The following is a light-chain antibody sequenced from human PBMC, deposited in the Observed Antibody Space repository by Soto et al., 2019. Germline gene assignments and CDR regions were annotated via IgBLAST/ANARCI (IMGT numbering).Light chain of an antibody. CDR1: SSDVGSYNL. J-gene: IGLJ1*01. CDR3: CSYAGRSTLYV. CDR2: EGS. Sequence: QSALTQPASVSGSPGQSITISCTGTSSDVGSYNLVSWYQQHPGKAPKLIMYEGSGRPSGVSNRFSGSKSGNTASLTISGLQAEDEADYYCCSYAGRSTLYVFGTGTKLTVL. V-gene: IGLV2-23*01.